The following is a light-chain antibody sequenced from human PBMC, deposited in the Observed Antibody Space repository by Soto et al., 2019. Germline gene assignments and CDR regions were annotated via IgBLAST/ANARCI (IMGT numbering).Light chain of an antibody. CDR2: EGS. CDR1: SSDVGSYNL. V-gene: IGLV2-23*01. Sequence: QSVLTQPASVSGSPGQSITISCTGTSSDVGSYNLVSWYQQHPGKAPKLMIYEGSKRPSGVSNRFSGSKSGNTASLTISGLQAEDEADYYCCSYAGSSIRGVFGGGTQLTVL. CDR3: CSYAGSSIRGV. J-gene: IGLJ3*02.